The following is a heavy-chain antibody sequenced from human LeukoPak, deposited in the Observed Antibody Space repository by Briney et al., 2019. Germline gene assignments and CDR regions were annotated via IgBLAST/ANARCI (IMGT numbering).Heavy chain of an antibody. CDR2: INPNSGGT. CDR1: GHSLSDLS. D-gene: IGHD3-10*01. V-gene: IGHV1-2*02. J-gene: IGHJ4*02. CDR3: ARAPRGSRQYRY. Sequence: ASVKVSCKVSGHSLSDLSIHWVRQAPGQGLEWMGWINPNSGGTNYAQKFQGRVTMTRDTSISTAYMELSRLRSDDTAVYYCARAPRGSRQYRYWGQGTLVTVSS.